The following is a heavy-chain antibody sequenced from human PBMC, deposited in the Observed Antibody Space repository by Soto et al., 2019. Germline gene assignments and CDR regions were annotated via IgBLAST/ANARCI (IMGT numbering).Heavy chain of an antibody. V-gene: IGHV4-31*03. CDR3: ARGVVRSYYDFWSGYYSYFDY. CDR1: GGSISSGGYY. Sequence: ASETLSLTCTVSGGSISSGGYYWSWIRQHPGKGLEWIGYIYYSGSTYYNPSLKSRVTISVDTSKNQFSLKLSSVTAADTAVYYCARGVVRSYYDFWSGYYSYFDYWGQGTLVTVSS. D-gene: IGHD3-3*01. CDR2: IYYSGST. J-gene: IGHJ4*02.